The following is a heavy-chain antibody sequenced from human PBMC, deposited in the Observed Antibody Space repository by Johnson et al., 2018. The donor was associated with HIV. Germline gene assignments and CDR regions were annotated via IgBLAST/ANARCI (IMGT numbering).Heavy chain of an antibody. J-gene: IGHJ3*02. CDR3: ARDGYSGGFDI. CDR2: ISYDGSNK. V-gene: IGHV3-30*03. D-gene: IGHD2-21*01. Sequence: YGMHWVRQAPGKGLEWVAFISYDGSNKYYTDSVKGRFTISRDNSKNSLYLQMNSLRTEDTALYYCARDGYSGGFDIWGQGTMVTVSS. CDR1: YG.